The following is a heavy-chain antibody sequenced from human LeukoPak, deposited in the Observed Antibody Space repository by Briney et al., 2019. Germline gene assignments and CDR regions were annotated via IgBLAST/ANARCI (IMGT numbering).Heavy chain of an antibody. Sequence: SETLSLTCSVFGGSISSGPYFWSWIRQPPGKGLEWIGYIYHSGSTYYNPSLKSRVTISVDRSKNQFSLKLSSVTAADTAVYYCARYQLLTYAFDIWGQGTMVTVSS. J-gene: IGHJ3*02. D-gene: IGHD2-2*01. CDR1: GGSISSGPYF. CDR2: IYHSGST. V-gene: IGHV4-30-2*01. CDR3: ARYQLLTYAFDI.